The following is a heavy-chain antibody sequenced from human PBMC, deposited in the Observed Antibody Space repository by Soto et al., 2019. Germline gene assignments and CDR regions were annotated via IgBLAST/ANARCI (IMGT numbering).Heavy chain of an antibody. D-gene: IGHD2-2*01. CDR2: IYYSGST. CDR3: ARIGYQLLWPDY. J-gene: IGHJ4*02. CDR1: GGSISSGGYY. Sequence: QVQLQESGPGLVKPSQTLSLTCTVSGGSISSGGYYWSWIRQHPGKGLEWIGYIYYSGSTYYNPSLESRLTISVDMSKNQFSLKLSSVTAADTTVYYCARIGYQLLWPDYWGQGTLVTVSS. V-gene: IGHV4-31*03.